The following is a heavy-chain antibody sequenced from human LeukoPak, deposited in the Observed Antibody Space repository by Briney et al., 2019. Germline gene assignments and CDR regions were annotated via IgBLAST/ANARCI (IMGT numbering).Heavy chain of an antibody. CDR1: GATFSSYT. J-gene: IGHJ4*02. V-gene: IGHV3-23*01. D-gene: IGHD2-2*01. CDR3: AKDRCSSTSCYLFDY. Sequence: GGSLRLSCAASGATFSSYTMSWVRQAPGKGLEWVSGISPSGTNTYHANSVKGRFTVSRDNPKNTLYLQMNSLRAEDTAVYYCAKDRCSSTSCYLFDYWGQGTLVTVSS. CDR2: ISPSGTNT.